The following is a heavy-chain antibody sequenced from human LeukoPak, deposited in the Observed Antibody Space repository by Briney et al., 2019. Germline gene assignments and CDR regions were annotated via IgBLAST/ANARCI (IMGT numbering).Heavy chain of an antibody. D-gene: IGHD2-15*01. CDR2: ISAYNGNT. Sequence: ASVKVSCKASGYTFTSYGTSWVRQAPGHGLEWMGWISAYNGNTNYAQKLQGRVTMTTDTSTSTAYMELRSLRSDDTAVYYCARNTCSGGSCYSDYWGQGTLVTVSS. CDR3: ARNTCSGGSCYSDY. J-gene: IGHJ4*02. CDR1: GYTFTSYG. V-gene: IGHV1-18*01.